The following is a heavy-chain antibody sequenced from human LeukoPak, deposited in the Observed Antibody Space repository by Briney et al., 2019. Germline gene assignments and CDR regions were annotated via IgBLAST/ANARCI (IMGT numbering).Heavy chain of an antibody. CDR1: GGSISSYY. J-gene: IGHJ3*01. CDR2: IYYSGST. D-gene: IGHD4-23*01. V-gene: IGHV4-59*08. CDR3: SSPRNIDDFRGNPDAFDF. Sequence: SETLSLTCTVSGGSISSYYWSWIRQPPGKGLEWIGYIYYSGSTNYNPSLKSRVTISVDTSKNQFSLKLSSVTAADTAVYYCSSPRNIDDFRGNPDAFDFWGQRTMVTVSS.